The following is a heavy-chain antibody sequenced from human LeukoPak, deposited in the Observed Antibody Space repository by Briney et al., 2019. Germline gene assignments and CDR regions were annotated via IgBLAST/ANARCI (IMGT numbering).Heavy chain of an antibody. V-gene: IGHV1-46*01. CDR2: INPSGGST. CDR3: ARDGNYGSGSYIPYYFDY. D-gene: IGHD3-10*01. J-gene: IGHJ4*02. CDR1: GYTFTSYY. Sequence: VSVKVSCKASGYTFTSYYMHWVRQAPGQGLERMGIINPSGGSTSYAQKFQGRVTMTRDTSTSTVYMELSSLRSEDTAVYYCARDGNYGSGSYIPYYFDYWGQGTLVTVSS.